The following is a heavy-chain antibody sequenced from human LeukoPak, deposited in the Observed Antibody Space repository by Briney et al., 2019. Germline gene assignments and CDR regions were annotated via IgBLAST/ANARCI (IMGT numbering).Heavy chain of an antibody. CDR1: GYSISSGYY. Sequence: SETLSLTCTVSGYSISSGYYWGWIRPPPGKGLEWIGSIYYSGSTYYNPSLKSRVTISVDTSKNQFSLKLSSVTAADTAVYYCARVDQNLGELSSPTFWGQGTLVTVSS. CDR2: IYYSGST. D-gene: IGHD3-16*02. J-gene: IGHJ4*02. CDR3: ARVDQNLGELSSPTF. V-gene: IGHV4-38-2*02.